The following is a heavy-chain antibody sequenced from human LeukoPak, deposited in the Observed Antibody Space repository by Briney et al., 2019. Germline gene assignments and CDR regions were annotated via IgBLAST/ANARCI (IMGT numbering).Heavy chain of an antibody. V-gene: IGHV4-59*01. CDR2: ISDSGST. J-gene: IGHJ4*02. D-gene: IGHD2-15*01. CDR3: ARACSGGSCGHDY. Sequence: PSEPLSLTWTVAGGSISGYYWGWIRQPPGNGLEWSGDISDSGSTNYNPALKSRVTISVGTYKNQLSLKVNSVTAADTAVYYCARACSGGSCGHDYWGQGTLVTVSS. CDR1: GGSISGYY.